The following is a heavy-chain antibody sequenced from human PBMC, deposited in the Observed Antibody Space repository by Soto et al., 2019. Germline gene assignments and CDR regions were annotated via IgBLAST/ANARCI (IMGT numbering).Heavy chain of an antibody. CDR3: AKGPGAWSGYDQPYYYYYYGMDV. J-gene: IGHJ6*02. CDR1: GFTFSSYA. CDR2: ISGSGGST. V-gene: IGHV3-23*01. Sequence: GGSLRLSCAASGFTFSSYAMSCVRQAPGKGLEWFSAISGSGGSTYYADSVKGRFTISRDNSKNTLYLQMNSLRAEDTAVYYCAKGPGAWSGYDQPYYYYYYGMDVWGQGTTVTVSS. D-gene: IGHD5-12*01.